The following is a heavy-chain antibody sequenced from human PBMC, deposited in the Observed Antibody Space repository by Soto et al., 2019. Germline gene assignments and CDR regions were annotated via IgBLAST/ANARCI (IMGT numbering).Heavy chain of an antibody. Sequence: PSETLSLTCTVSGGSVSSGSYYWSWIRQPPGKGLEWIGYIYYSGSTNYNPSLKSRVTISVDTSKNQFSLKLSSVTAADTAVYYCARGYNWNYDVGGFDYWGQGTLVTVSS. CDR2: IYYSGST. D-gene: IGHD1-7*01. CDR1: GGSVSSGSYY. J-gene: IGHJ4*02. CDR3: ARGYNWNYDVGGFDY. V-gene: IGHV4-61*01.